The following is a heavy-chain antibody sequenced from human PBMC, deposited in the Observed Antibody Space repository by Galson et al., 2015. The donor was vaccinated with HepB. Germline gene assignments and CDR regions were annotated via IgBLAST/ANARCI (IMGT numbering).Heavy chain of an antibody. D-gene: IGHD2-15*01. J-gene: IGHJ6*02. CDR1: GYTFTNYW. Sequence: QSGAEVKKPGESLKISCKGSGYTFTNYWIGWVRQMPGKGLEWMGIIYPGDSDTRYSPSFQGHVTISADKSFSTAYLQWSSLKASDTAMYYCARHQISPRLYSLDVWGQGTTVIVSS. V-gene: IGHV5-51*01. CDR3: ARHQISPRLYSLDV. CDR2: IYPGDSDT.